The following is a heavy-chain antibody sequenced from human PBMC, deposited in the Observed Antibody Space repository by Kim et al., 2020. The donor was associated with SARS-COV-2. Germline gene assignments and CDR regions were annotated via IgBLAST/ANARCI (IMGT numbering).Heavy chain of an antibody. V-gene: IGHV1-69*01. J-gene: IGHJ4*02. D-gene: IGHD3-16*01. CDR3: GGDESTDVPFEF. Sequence: YAQKFQGRVTITADGSTNSAYLELSSLKSEDTAVYYCGGDESTDVPFEFWGQGTLVTVSS.